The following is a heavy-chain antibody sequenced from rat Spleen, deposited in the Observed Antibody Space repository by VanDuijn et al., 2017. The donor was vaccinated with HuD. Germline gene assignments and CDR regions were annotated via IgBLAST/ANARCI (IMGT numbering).Heavy chain of an antibody. V-gene: IGHV3-1*01. CDR2: ISYSGST. J-gene: IGHJ3*01. D-gene: IGHD1-12*02. CDR3: ARSDGVHYYLPFAD. Sequence: EVQFQESGPGLVKPSQSLSLKCSVTGYSITSNYWVWIRKFPGNKMEWIGHISYSGSTKYNPSLKSRIAITRDTSKNQFFLQVNSVTTEDTATYYCARSDGVHYYLPFADWGQGTLVTVSS. CDR1: GYSITSNY.